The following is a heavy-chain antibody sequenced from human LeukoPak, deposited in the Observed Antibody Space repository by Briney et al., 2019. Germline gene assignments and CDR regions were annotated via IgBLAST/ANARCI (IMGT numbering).Heavy chain of an antibody. J-gene: IGHJ6*02. Sequence: GASVKVSCKASGGTFSSYAISWVRQAPGQGLEWMGGIIPIFGTANYAQKFQGRVTITADESTSTAYMELSSLRSEDTAVYYCARDHRDYYDSSGYHMKNYYYYGMDVWGQGTTVTVSS. V-gene: IGHV1-69*01. CDR3: ARDHRDYYDSSGYHMKNYYYYGMDV. CDR1: GGTFSSYA. CDR2: IIPIFGTA. D-gene: IGHD3-22*01.